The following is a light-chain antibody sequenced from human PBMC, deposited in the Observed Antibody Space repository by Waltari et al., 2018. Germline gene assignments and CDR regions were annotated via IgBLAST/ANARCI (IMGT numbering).Light chain of an antibody. J-gene: IGLJ2*01. CDR3: TSYAASNTLI. V-gene: IGLV2-8*01. CDR1: SSDVGGSAY. Sequence: QSALTQPPSASGSPGPSVTIPCTETSSDVGGSAYVSWYQHHPGQTPKLMILEVTKRPSGVPDRFSGSKSGNTASLTVSGLQLEDEADYYCTSYAASNTLIFGGGTRLTVL. CDR2: EVT.